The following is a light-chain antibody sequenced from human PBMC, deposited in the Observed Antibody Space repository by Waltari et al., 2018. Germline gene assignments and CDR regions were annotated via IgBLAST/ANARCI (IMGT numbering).Light chain of an antibody. J-gene: IGKJ1*01. V-gene: IGKV1-33*01. CDR1: QDISNY. Sequence: DIQMTQSPSSLSASVGDRVTITCQASQDISNYLNWYQQRAGKAPKPLIYDGSNLETGVPLRFSGSRSGTDFTFTISTLQPEDIATYYCEQYNNLPTWTFGEGTKVEIK. CDR3: EQYNNLPTWT. CDR2: DGS.